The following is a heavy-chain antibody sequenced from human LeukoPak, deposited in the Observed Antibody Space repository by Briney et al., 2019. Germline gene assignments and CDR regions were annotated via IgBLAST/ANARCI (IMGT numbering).Heavy chain of an antibody. CDR2: IYHSGST. Sequence: SGTLSLTCAVSGGSISSSNWWSWVRQPPGKGLEWIGEIYHSGSTNYNPSLKSRVTISVDKSKNQFSLKLSSVTAADTAVYYCASPRSYYDSSGYYISWGQGTLVTVSS. CDR1: GGSISSSNW. CDR3: ASPRSYYDSSGYYIS. J-gene: IGHJ5*02. V-gene: IGHV4-4*02. D-gene: IGHD3-22*01.